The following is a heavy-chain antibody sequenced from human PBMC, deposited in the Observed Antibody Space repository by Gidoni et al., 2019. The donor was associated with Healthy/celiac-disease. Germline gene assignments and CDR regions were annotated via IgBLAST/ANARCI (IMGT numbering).Heavy chain of an antibody. D-gene: IGHD6-13*01. CDR3: AREKAAAGTFDY. V-gene: IGHV3-66*02. CDR1: GVTVSSHY. CDR2: IYSGGST. Sequence: EVQLVESGGGWVQPGGDLRLACAASGVTVSSHYMSWVRQAPGKGLEWVSVIYSGGSTYYADSVKGRFTISRDNSKNTLYLQMNSLRAEDTAVYYCAREKAAAGTFDYWGQGTLVTVSS. J-gene: IGHJ4*02.